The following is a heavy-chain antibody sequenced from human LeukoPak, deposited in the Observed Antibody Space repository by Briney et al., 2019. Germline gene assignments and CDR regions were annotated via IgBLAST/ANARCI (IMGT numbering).Heavy chain of an antibody. Sequence: PSETLSLTCAVYGGSFSGYYWSWIRQPPGKGWEGIGEINHSGSTNSNPSLTSQGTISIETSKTQFSLKLSSVTAADTAVYYCARGGPAILYYYSYGMDVWGKGTTVTVSS. V-gene: IGHV4-34*01. J-gene: IGHJ6*04. D-gene: IGHD3-3*02. CDR3: ARGGPAILYYYSYGMDV. CDR2: INHSGST. CDR1: GGSFSGYY.